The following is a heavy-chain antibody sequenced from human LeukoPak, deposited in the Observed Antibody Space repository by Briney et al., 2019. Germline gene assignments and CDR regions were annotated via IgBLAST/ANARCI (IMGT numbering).Heavy chain of an antibody. CDR2: ISSSGSSSGSYI. CDR3: VRDVRGFDY. CDR1: GFTFSSYN. D-gene: IGHD3-16*01. Sequence: GGSLRLSCAASGFTFSSYNMHWVRQAPGKGLEWVSSISSSGSSSGSYIYYADSVRGRFTMSTDNAKISLYLQMNSLRAEDTAVYYCVRDVRGFDYWGQGTLVTVSS. V-gene: IGHV3-21*01. J-gene: IGHJ4*02.